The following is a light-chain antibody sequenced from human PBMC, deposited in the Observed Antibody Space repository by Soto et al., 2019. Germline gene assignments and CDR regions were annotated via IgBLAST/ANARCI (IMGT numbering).Light chain of an antibody. CDR1: QGINTD. V-gene: IGKV1-6*01. Sequence: AIPMTQSPSSLSAFVGDRVTITCRASQGINTDLGWYQQKPGKAPKLLIYAASSLQSGVASRFSGSGSGTDFTLTISSLQPEDFATYYCLQDYNYPWTFGQGTKVEIK. CDR3: LQDYNYPWT. CDR2: AAS. J-gene: IGKJ1*01.